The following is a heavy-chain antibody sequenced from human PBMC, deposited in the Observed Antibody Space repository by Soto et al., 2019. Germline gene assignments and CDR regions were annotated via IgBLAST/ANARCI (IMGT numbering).Heavy chain of an antibody. J-gene: IGHJ4*02. D-gene: IGHD2-21*02. Sequence: QVQLVQSGAEEKKPGASVKVSCKASGYTFTSYAMHWVRQAPGQRLEWMGWINVGNGNTKYSQKFQGRVTITRDTSASTAYMELSSLRSEDTAVYYCARSIVGVTALDYWGQGTLVTVSS. CDR3: ARSIVGVTALDY. CDR2: INVGNGNT. CDR1: GYTFTSYA. V-gene: IGHV1-3*05.